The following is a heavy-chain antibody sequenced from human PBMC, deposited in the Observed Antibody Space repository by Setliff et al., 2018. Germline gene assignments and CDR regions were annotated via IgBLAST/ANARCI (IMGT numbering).Heavy chain of an antibody. D-gene: IGHD3-10*01. CDR2: IYTNGAT. J-gene: IGHJ6*03. V-gene: IGHV4-61*09. CDR3: ARDNRARHYMDV. Sequence: SETLSLTCTVSGASLSSGSYYWSWIRQSAGKGLEWIGHIYTNGATSYSPSLKSRVSISADTSKNVLSLRLTSVTAADTAVYYCARDNRARHYMDVWGKGTTVTVS. CDR1: GASLSSGSYY.